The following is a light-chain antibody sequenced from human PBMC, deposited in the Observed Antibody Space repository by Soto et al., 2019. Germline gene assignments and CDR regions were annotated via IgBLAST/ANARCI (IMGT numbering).Light chain of an antibody. CDR1: QSVRSN. Sequence: EIVMTQSPATLSVSPGERATLSCRASQSVRSNLAWYQQRPGQAPRLLIYGASTRATDIPARFSGSGPGTEFTLTICSLQSEDFAIYYCHQYNNWPPWTFGQGTKVEV. J-gene: IGKJ1*01. CDR3: HQYNNWPPWT. V-gene: IGKV3-15*01. CDR2: GAS.